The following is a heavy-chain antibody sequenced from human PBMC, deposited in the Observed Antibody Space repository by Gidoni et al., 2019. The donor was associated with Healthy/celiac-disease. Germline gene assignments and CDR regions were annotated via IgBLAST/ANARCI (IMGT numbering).Heavy chain of an antibody. CDR3: ARGRGYYDSSGYSQYYYYGMDV. Sequence: QVQLQQWGAGLLKPSETLSLTCAVYGGSFSGYYWSRIRQPPGKGLEWIGEINHSGSTNYNPSLKSRVTISVDTSKNQFSLKLSSVTAADTAVYYCARGRGYYDSSGYSQYYYYGMDVWGQGTTVTVSS. D-gene: IGHD3-22*01. CDR1: GGSFSGYY. V-gene: IGHV4-34*01. CDR2: INHSGST. J-gene: IGHJ6*02.